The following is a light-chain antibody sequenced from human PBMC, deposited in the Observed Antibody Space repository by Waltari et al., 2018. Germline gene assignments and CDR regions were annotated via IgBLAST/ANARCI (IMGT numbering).Light chain of an antibody. Sequence: QSALTQPASVSGSPGQPITISCTGTSNDVGVSTYVSWYQHLPGKAPKLIIYDVSRWPSGVSNRFSGSKSGNTASLTISGLQAEDEADYYCSSYTNTNTIVFGGGTKVTVL. CDR1: SNDVGVSTY. V-gene: IGLV2-14*03. CDR2: DVS. J-gene: IGLJ2*01. CDR3: SSYTNTNTIV.